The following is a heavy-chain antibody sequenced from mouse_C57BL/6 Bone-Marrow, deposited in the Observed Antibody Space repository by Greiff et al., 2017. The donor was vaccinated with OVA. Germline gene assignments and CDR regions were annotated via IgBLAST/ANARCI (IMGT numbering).Heavy chain of an antibody. CDR2: ISSGSSTI. J-gene: IGHJ1*03. D-gene: IGHD2-2*01. CDR3: ARHGYGYWYFDV. V-gene: IGHV5-17*01. Sequence: EVMLVESGGGLVKPGGSLKLSCAASGFTFSDYGMHWVRQAPEKGLEWVAYISSGSSTIYYADTVKGRFTISRDKAKNTLFLQMTSLRSEDTAMYYCARHGYGYWYFDVWGTGTTVTVSS. CDR1: GFTFSDYG.